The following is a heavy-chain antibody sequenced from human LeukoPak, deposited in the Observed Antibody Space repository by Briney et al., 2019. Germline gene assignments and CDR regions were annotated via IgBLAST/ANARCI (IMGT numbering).Heavy chain of an antibody. J-gene: IGHJ6*02. D-gene: IGHD4-11*01. V-gene: IGHV3-9*01. CDR1: GFTFDDYA. CDR2: ISWNSGSI. CDR3: ARGPLQVTEDVRHVSYYYYGMDV. Sequence: GRSLRLSCAASGFTFDDYAMHWVRQAPGKGLEWVSGISWNSGSIGYADSVKGRFTISRDNAKNSLYLQMNSLRAEDTALYYCARGPLQVTEDVRHVSYYYYGMDVWGQGTTVTVSS.